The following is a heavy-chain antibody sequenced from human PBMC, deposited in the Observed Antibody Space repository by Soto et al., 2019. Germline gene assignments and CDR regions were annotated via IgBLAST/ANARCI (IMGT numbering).Heavy chain of an antibody. D-gene: IGHD1-7*01. CDR3: ARGDHRASITGTTGFDY. CDR2: INHSGST. V-gene: IGHV4-34*01. Sequence: SENLSLACGVYGWSFSGYYWSWLRQPPGKGLEWIGEINHSGSTNYNPSVKSRVTISVDTSKNQFSLKVSSVTAADTAVYYCARGDHRASITGTTGFDYWGQGTLVTVSS. CDR1: GWSFSGYY. J-gene: IGHJ4*02.